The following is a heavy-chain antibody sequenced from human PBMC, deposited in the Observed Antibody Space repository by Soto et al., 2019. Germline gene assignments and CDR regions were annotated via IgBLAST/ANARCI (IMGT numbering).Heavy chain of an antibody. CDR2: IRSKAYNGTT. CDR3: TRDFDDYNNYSPPDY. CDR1: GFTFGDNA. V-gene: IGHV3-49*03. D-gene: IGHD4-4*01. Sequence: GGSLRLSCTASGFTFGDNAMSWFRQAPRKGLEWVGFIRSKAYNGTTEYAASVKGRFTISRDDSRSIAYLQMNSLKTEDTAVYYCTRDFDDYNNYSPPDYWGQGTLVTVSS. J-gene: IGHJ4*02.